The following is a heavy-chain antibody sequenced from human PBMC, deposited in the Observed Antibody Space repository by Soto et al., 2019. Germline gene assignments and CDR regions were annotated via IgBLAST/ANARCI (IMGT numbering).Heavy chain of an antibody. J-gene: IGHJ6*02. CDR1: GGTFSSYA. CDR2: IIPIFGTA. CDR3: ARTGIVLVPASIGEYYYYYGMDV. D-gene: IGHD2-2*01. V-gene: IGHV1-69*12. Sequence: QVQLVQSGAEVKKPGSSVKVSCKASGGTFSSYAISWVRQAPGQGLEWMGGIIPIFGTANYAQKFQGRVTITAGESTSTAYMELSSLRSEDTAVYYCARTGIVLVPASIGEYYYYYGMDVWGQGTTVTVSS.